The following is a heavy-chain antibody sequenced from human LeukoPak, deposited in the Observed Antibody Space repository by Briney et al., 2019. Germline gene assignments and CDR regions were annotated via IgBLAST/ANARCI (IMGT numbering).Heavy chain of an antibody. Sequence: GGSLRLSCAASGFGFISYGMHWVRQAPGKGLEWVGVISDDGRNKKYADSVRGRFTISRDNSKDTLYLQMNSLRDEDTAVYYCAKRPSDYGDCVTYFDYWGQGTLVTVSS. CDR1: GFGFISYG. CDR2: ISDDGRNK. J-gene: IGHJ4*02. V-gene: IGHV3-30*18. D-gene: IGHD4-17*01. CDR3: AKRPSDYGDCVTYFDY.